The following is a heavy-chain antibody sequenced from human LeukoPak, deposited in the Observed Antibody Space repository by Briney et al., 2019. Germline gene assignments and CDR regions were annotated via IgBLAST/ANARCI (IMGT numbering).Heavy chain of an antibody. V-gene: IGHV4-59*01. CDR1: GGPISPYS. J-gene: IGHJ4*02. D-gene: IGHD2-21*02. Sequence: SETLSLTCTVSGGPISPYSWSWIRQPPGKGLEWIGYIFYSGRTSYNTSLTGRGTISVDSSNNQFSLKLSSVTAADTAVYYCARAKYCGGDCYYYFDYWGLGTLVTVSS. CDR3: ARAKYCGGDCYYYFDY. CDR2: IFYSGRT.